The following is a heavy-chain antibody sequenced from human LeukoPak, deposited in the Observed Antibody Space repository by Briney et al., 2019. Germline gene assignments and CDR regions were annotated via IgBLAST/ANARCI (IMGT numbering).Heavy chain of an antibody. CDR3: AAIVVPAAPYWYFDL. V-gene: IGHV4-39*01. CDR1: GGSISSSSYY. J-gene: IGHJ2*01. CDR2: IYYSGST. D-gene: IGHD2-2*01. Sequence: SETLSLTCTVSGGSISSSSYYWGWIRQPPGKGLEWIGSIYYSGSTYYNPSLKSRVTISVDTFKNQFSLKLSSVTAADTAVYYCAAIVVPAAPYWYFDLWGRGTLVTVSS.